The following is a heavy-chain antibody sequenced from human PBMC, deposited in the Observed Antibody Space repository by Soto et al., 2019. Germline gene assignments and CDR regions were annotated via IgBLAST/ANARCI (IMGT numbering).Heavy chain of an antibody. J-gene: IGHJ6*02. CDR1: GFTFSNYW. V-gene: IGHV3-7*01. D-gene: IGHD3-10*01. Sequence: EVQLVESGGGLVQPGGSLTLSCAASGFTFSNYWMNWVRQAPGKGLEWVANIQEYGNGKNYVDSVKGRFTIFRDNAQNSLHLPMNSLQPEDTAVHYFAGRQDGRVQVRRRENHYYYRVDFWGQGTTVTVSS. CDR3: AGRQDGRVQVRRRENHYYYRVDF. CDR2: IQEYGNGK.